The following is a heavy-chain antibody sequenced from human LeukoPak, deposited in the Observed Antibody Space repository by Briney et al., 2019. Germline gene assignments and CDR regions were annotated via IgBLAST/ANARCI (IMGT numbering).Heavy chain of an antibody. CDR3: ARESGNSGYSYGFDY. J-gene: IGHJ4*02. CDR2: INPNSGGT. V-gene: IGHV1-2*02. Sequence: ASVKVSCKASGYTFTSYGISWVRQAPGQGLEWMGWINPNSGGTNYAQKFQGRVTMTRDTSISTAYMELSRLRSDDTAVYYCARESGNSGYSYGFDYWGQGTLVTVSS. D-gene: IGHD5-18*01. CDR1: GYTFTSYG.